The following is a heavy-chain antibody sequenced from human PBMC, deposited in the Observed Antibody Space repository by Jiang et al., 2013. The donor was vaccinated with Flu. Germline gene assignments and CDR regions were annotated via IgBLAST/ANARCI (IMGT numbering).Heavy chain of an antibody. CDR2: ISLYNGNT. CDR3: ARVSGGAPVYYFDY. D-gene: IGHD2-8*02. V-gene: IGHV1-18*01. J-gene: IGHJ4*02. CDR1: GYTFTSHG. Sequence: EVRSLGPSVKVSCKASGYTFTSHGINWVRQAPGQGLEWMGWISLYNGNTIYAQKFQGRVTMTIDTSTSTAYMDLRSLRSDDTAIYYCARVSGGAPVYYFDYWGQGALVTVSS.